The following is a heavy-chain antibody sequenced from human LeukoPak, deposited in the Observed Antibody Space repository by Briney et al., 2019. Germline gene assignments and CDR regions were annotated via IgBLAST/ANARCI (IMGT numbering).Heavy chain of an antibody. Sequence: SETLSLTCTVSGGSFSSFYWSWIRQPPGKGLEWIGYVYYNGITKYNPSLKNRVTISVDTSKNQFSLKLTSVTAADTAVYYCAGDVTPQTGWYYFDYWGQGTLVTVSS. D-gene: IGHD2-15*01. CDR2: VYYNGIT. V-gene: IGHV4-59*01. CDR1: GGSFSSFY. J-gene: IGHJ4*02. CDR3: AGDVTPQTGWYYFDY.